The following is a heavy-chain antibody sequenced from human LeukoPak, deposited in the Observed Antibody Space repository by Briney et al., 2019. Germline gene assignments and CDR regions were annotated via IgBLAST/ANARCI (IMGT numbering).Heavy chain of an antibody. D-gene: IGHD2-2*01. J-gene: IGHJ4*02. CDR2: ISSSGSTI. CDR3: ARDHCSSTSCYNY. V-gene: IGHV3-48*04. CDR1: GFTFSSYS. Sequence: PSGGSLRLSCAASGFTFSSYSMNWVRQAPGKGLEWVSYISSSGSTIYYADSVKGRFTISRDNAKNSLYLQMNSLRAEDTAVYYCARDHCSSTSCYNYWGQGTLVTVSS.